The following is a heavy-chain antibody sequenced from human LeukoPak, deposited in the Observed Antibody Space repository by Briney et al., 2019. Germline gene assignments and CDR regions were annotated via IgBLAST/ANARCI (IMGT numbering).Heavy chain of an antibody. CDR1: GLTFSSYA. J-gene: IGHJ3*02. V-gene: IGHV3-23*01. D-gene: IGHD2-15*01. CDR3: ARYSGSGALGSFDI. Sequence: GGSLRLSCAASGLTFSSYAMSWVRQAPGKGLEWVSAITGSGGSTYYADSVQGRFTISRDNSKNTLSLQMNSLRAEDTAVYYCARYSGSGALGSFDIWGQGTMVTVSS. CDR2: ITGSGGST.